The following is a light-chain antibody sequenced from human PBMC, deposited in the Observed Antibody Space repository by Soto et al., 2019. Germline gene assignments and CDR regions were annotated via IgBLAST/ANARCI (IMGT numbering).Light chain of an antibody. CDR3: QQSYSSPET. CDR1: QSIDNY. J-gene: IGKJ1*01. CDR2: AAS. V-gene: IGKV1-39*01. Sequence: DIQMTQSPSSLSASVGDRVTITCRASQSIDNYLNWYQQKPGKAPNLLIYAASTLLSGVPSRFSGRGSGTHFTLTISSLQPEDFATYYCQQSYSSPETLGQGTKVESK.